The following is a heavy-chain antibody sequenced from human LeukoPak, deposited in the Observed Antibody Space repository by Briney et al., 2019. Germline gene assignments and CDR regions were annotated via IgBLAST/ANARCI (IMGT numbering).Heavy chain of an antibody. J-gene: IGHJ5*01. Sequence: SQTLSLTCNISGDSVSSHTAAWNWIRQSPSRGLEWLGRTYYRSTWSTDYAVSVQSRITINPDTSRNHLSLQLSSVTPEDTAVYYCARDRGGFDSWGQGTLVTVSS. V-gene: IGHV6-1*01. CDR3: ARDRGGFDS. D-gene: IGHD3-10*01. CDR2: TYYRSTWST. CDR1: GDSVSSHTAA.